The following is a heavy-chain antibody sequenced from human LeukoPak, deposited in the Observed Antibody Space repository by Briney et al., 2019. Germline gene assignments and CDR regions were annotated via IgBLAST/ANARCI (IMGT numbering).Heavy chain of an antibody. V-gene: IGHV4-59*01. Sequence: PSETLSLTCTVSSGSISSYYWSWIRQPPGKGLEWIGYIYYSGSTNYNPSLKSRVTISVDTSKNQFSLKLSSVTAADTAVYYCARETSQKGAHYMDVWGIGTTVTISS. J-gene: IGHJ6*03. CDR2: IYYSGST. D-gene: IGHD3-16*01. CDR1: SGSISSYY. CDR3: ARETSQKGAHYMDV.